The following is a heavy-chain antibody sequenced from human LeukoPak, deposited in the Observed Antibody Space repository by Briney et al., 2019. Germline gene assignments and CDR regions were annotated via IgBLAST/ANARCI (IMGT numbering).Heavy chain of an antibody. CDR1: GGSISSYY. D-gene: IGHD3-10*01. CDR3: ARDLMVRGPFDP. CDR2: IYTSGST. Sequence: SETLSLTCTVSGGSISSYYWSWIRQPARKGLEWIRRIYTSGSTNYNPSLKSRVTMSLDTSKNQFSLKLSSVTAADTAVYYCARDLMVRGPFDPWGQGTLVTVSS. V-gene: IGHV4-4*07. J-gene: IGHJ5*02.